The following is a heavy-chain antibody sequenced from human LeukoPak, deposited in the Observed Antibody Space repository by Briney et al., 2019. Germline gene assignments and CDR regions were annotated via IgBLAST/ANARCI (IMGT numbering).Heavy chain of an antibody. V-gene: IGHV4-59*01. Sequence: PSETLSLTCAVSGGSISSYYWSWIRQPPGKGLEWIGYIYYSGSTNYNPSLKSRVTISADTSKNQFSLKLSSVTAADTAVYYCARRYYYDSSGYHFDYWGQGTLVTVSS. CDR3: ARRYYYDSSGYHFDY. CDR2: IYYSGST. D-gene: IGHD3-22*01. J-gene: IGHJ4*02. CDR1: GGSISSYY.